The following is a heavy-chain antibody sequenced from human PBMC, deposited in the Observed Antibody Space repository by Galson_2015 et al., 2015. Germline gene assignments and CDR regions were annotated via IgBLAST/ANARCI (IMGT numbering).Heavy chain of an antibody. D-gene: IGHD1-26*01. CDR3: ARQTWEPRPGVDY. CDR1: GGSISSSSYY. CDR2: IYYSGST. J-gene: IGHJ4*02. Sequence: LTCTVSGGSISSSSYYWGWIRQPPGKGLEWIGSIYYSGSTYYNPSLKSRVTISVDTSKNQFSLKLSSVTAADTAVYYCARQTWEPRPGVDYWGQGTLVTVSS. V-gene: IGHV4-39*01.